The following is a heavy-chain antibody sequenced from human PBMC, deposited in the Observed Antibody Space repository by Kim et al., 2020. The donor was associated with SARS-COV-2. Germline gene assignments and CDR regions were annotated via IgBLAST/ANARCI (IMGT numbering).Heavy chain of an antibody. V-gene: IGHV3-53*04. D-gene: IGHD6-19*01. CDR3: ARAAGTYYYYYGMDV. J-gene: IGHJ6*02. Sequence: DSVKGRFSISRHNSKNTLYLQMNSLRAEDTAVYYCARAAGTYYYYYGMDVWGQGTTVTVSS.